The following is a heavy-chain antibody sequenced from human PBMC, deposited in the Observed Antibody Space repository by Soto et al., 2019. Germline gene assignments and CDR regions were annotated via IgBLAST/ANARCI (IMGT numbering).Heavy chain of an antibody. J-gene: IGHJ4*02. CDR1: GFTLSGSG. Sequence: PGGSLRLSCAASGFTLSGSGIHWVRQASGKGLEWVGRIRTKTNNYATAYAASVKGRFTISRDDSKNMAYLQMNSLKTEDTAVYYCTAMVGIDYWGQGTLVTVSS. D-gene: IGHD3-10*01. V-gene: IGHV3-73*01. CDR2: IRTKTNNYAT. CDR3: TAMVGIDY.